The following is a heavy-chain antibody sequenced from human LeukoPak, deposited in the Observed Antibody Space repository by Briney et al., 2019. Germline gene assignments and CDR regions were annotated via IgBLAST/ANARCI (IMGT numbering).Heavy chain of an antibody. CDR1: GGSFSGYY. CDR2: INHSGST. Sequence: SETLSLTCAVYGGSFSGYYWSWIRQPPGKGLEWIGEINHSGSTSYYPSLKSRVTISVDTSKNQFSLKLSSVTAADTAVYYCARGSRRRYCSSTSCYSRAFDIWGQGTMVTVSS. CDR3: ARGSRRRYCSSTSCYSRAFDI. D-gene: IGHD2-2*02. V-gene: IGHV4-34*01. J-gene: IGHJ3*02.